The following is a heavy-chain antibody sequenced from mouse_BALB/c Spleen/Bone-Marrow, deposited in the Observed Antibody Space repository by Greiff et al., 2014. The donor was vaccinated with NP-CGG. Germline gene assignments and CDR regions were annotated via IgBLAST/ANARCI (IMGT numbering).Heavy chain of an antibody. CDR3: ARFGRYYFDY. CDR1: GYAFTNYL. J-gene: IGHJ2*01. Sequence: VQLVESGAELVRPGTAVNVSCKASGYAFTNYLIEWVKQRPGQGLEWIGVINPGSGGANYNEKFKGKATLTADKSSSTAYMQLSSLTSDDSAVYFCARFGRYYFDYWGQGTTFTVSS. D-gene: IGHD1-1*01. V-gene: IGHV1-54*01. CDR2: INPGSGGA.